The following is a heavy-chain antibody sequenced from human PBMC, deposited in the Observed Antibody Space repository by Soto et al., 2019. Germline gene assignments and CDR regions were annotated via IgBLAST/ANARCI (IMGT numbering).Heavy chain of an antibody. D-gene: IGHD2-15*01. CDR2: INHSGST. Sequence: SETLSLTCAVYGGSFSGYYWSWIRQRSGKGLEWIGEINHSGSTNYNPSLKSRVTISVDTSKNQFSLKLSSVTAADTAVYYCARVPRGYCSGGSCYRYYYYYMDVWGKGTTVS. CDR3: ARVPRGYCSGGSCYRYYYYYMDV. J-gene: IGHJ6*03. V-gene: IGHV4-34*01. CDR1: GGSFSGYY.